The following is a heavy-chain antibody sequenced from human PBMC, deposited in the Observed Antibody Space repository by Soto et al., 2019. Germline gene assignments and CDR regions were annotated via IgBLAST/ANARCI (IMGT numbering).Heavy chain of an antibody. V-gene: IGHV4-34*01. CDR1: GGSFSGYY. CDR3: ARGRRRSLDY. D-gene: IGHD1-26*01. CDR2: INHSGST. Sequence: QVQLQQWGAGLLKPSETLSLTCAVYGGSFSGYYCSWIRQPPWKGLEWIGEINHSGSTNYNPSLKSRVTISVDTSKNQFSLKLSSVTAADTAVYYCARGRRRSLDYWGQGTLVTVSS. J-gene: IGHJ4*02.